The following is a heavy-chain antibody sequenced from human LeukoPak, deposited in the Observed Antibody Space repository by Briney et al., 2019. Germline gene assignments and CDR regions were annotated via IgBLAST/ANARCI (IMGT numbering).Heavy chain of an antibody. CDR2: IYYSGST. Sequence: SETLSLTCTVSGDSISSYYWSWIRQPPGKXLEWIGYIYYSGSTNYNPSLKSRVTISVDTSKNQFSLKLSSVTAADTAVYYCARVDPDSSSTLEVFDYWGQGTLVTVSS. V-gene: IGHV4-59*01. D-gene: IGHD6-6*01. CDR1: GDSISSYY. J-gene: IGHJ4*02. CDR3: ARVDPDSSSTLEVFDY.